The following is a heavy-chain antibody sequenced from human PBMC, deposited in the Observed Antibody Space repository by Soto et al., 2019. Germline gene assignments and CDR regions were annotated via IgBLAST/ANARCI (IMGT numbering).Heavy chain of an antibody. CDR3: AKDHITIFGVVISRQAFDI. CDR2: ISGSGGST. CDR1: GFTFSSYA. V-gene: IGHV3-23*01. Sequence: QPGGSLRLSCAASGFTFSSYAMSWVRQAPGKGLEWVSAISGSGGSTYYADSVKGRFTISRDNSKNTLYLQMNSLRAEDTAVYYCAKDHITIFGVVISRQAFDIWGQGTMVTVSS. J-gene: IGHJ3*02. D-gene: IGHD3-3*01.